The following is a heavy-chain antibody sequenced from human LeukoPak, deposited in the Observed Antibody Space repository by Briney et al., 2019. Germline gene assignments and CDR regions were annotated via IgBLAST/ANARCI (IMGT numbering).Heavy chain of an antibody. D-gene: IGHD6-13*01. Sequence: ASVKVSCKASGYSVTDYYMHWVRQAPGQGLEWMGWINSNSGGTRYAQKFQDRVTMTRDTSISTAYMELRRLTSDDTATYYCARLQMLRIAAARGFAFDIWGQGTVVTVSS. CDR3: ARLQMLRIAAARGFAFDI. J-gene: IGHJ3*02. V-gene: IGHV1-2*02. CDR1: GYSVTDYY. CDR2: INSNSGGT.